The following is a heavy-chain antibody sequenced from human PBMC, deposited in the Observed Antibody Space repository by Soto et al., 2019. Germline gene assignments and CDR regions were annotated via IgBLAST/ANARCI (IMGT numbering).Heavy chain of an antibody. V-gene: IGHV4-39*02. CDR3: ARLAYSVYLQT. J-gene: IGHJ1*01. CDR1: GDSISTSSYY. CDR2: IYYSGAT. Sequence: SETLSLTCDVSGDSISTSSYYWGWIRQPPGKGLEWIASIYYSGATYYNPSLQSRVTISVDTSNNRFSLTLSSLTAADTAVYFCARLAYSVYLQTWGQGSLVTVSS. D-gene: IGHD6-13*01.